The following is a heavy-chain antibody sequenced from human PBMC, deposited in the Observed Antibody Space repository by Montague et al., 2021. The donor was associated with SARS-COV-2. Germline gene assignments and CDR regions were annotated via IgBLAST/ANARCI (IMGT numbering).Heavy chain of an antibody. CDR3: ARDRVPRDYGDAFDL. D-gene: IGHD4/OR15-4a*01. V-gene: IGHV3-30*04. CDR1: GFIFSNFA. J-gene: IGHJ3*01. Sequence: SLRLSCAASGFIFSNFAFHWVRQAPGKGLEWLAILTYDGIDKFYADSVKGRFTIFRDNSKNILYLRMNSLTPEDTAVYYCARDRVPRDYGDAFDLWGQGTLVNVSS. CDR2: LTYDGIDK.